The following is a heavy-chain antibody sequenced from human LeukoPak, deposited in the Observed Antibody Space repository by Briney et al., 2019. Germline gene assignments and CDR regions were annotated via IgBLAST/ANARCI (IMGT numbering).Heavy chain of an antibody. CDR1: GGSISRTAYY. J-gene: IGHJ4*02. D-gene: IGHD5-24*01. Sequence: SDTLSLLCAISGGSISRTAYYWGWIRQPPGKGLEWTGSIYYSGSTYYNPSLKSRLTISVDTSKNQFSLKLSSVTAADTAVYYCARVGMATNSLDYWGQGTLVTVSS. V-gene: IGHV4-39*07. CDR2: IYYSGST. CDR3: ARVGMATNSLDY.